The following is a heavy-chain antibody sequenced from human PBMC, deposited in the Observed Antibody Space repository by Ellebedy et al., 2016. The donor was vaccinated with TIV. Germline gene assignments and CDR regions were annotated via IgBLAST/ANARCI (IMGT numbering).Heavy chain of an antibody. D-gene: IGHD1-1*01. J-gene: IGHJ3*02. Sequence: PGGSLRLSCAASGFTFSDYYMNRIRQVPGRGLEWVSYINEDSSYIEYADSVKGRFTVSRDNAKKSLYLQMDSLRVEATGVFYCARDHPSKLSDAFDIWGQGTMVTVSS. CDR2: INEDSSYI. CDR3: ARDHPSKLSDAFDI. CDR1: GFTFSDYY. V-gene: IGHV3-11*06.